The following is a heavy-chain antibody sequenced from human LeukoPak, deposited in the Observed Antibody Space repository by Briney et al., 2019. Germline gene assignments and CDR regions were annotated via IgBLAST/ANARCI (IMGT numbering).Heavy chain of an antibody. CDR3: AKMRGSYYVDY. CDR2: ITTDVSNT. V-gene: IGHV3-74*01. CDR1: GFTFSSYW. D-gene: IGHD1-26*01. J-gene: IGHJ4*02. Sequence: GGSLRLSCAASGFTFSSYWIHWVRQAPGKGLLWVSRITTDVSNTAYADSVKGRFTISRDNAKNTVYLQMNSLRAEDTAVYYCAKMRGSYYVDYWGQGTLVTVSS.